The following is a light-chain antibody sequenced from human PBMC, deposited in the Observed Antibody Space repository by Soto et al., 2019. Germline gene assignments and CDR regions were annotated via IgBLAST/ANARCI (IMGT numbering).Light chain of an antibody. CDR1: GNDVGGYSY. Sequence: QSALTQPASVSGSPGQSITISCTGTGNDVGGYSYVSWYQQHPGKAPKLLIYEVSNRPSGVSNRFSGSKSGNTASLTIAGLQADDEADYYCSSYTSTRTYVFGAGTKVTVL. J-gene: IGLJ1*01. CDR2: EVS. V-gene: IGLV2-14*01. CDR3: SSYTSTRTYV.